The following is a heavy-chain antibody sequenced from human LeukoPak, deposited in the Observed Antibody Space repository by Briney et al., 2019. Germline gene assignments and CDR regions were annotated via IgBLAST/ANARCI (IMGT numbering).Heavy chain of an antibody. CDR2: ISSSSSYI. D-gene: IGHD1-26*01. V-gene: IGHV3-21*04. J-gene: IGHJ4*02. CDR1: GFTFSSYS. CDR3: ANEGATTGGYFDY. Sequence: PGGSLRLSCAASGFTFSSYSMNWVRQAPGKGLEWVSSISSSSSYIYYADSVKGRFTISRDNAKNSLYLQMNSLRAEDTAVYYCANEGATTGGYFDYWGQGTLVTVSS.